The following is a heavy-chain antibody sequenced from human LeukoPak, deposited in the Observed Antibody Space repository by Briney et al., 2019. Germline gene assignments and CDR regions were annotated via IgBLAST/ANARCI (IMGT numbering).Heavy chain of an antibody. J-gene: IGHJ5*02. CDR2: IYHSGST. Sequence: SETLSLTCTVSGGSISSYHWNWIRQPPGKGLEWIGYIYHSGSTNYNPSLKSRVTISVDTSKNQFSLKLSSVTAADTAVYYCARGGDCSGGSCYYIGWFDPWGQGTLVTVSS. V-gene: IGHV4-59*01. D-gene: IGHD2-15*01. CDR3: ARGGDCSGGSCYYIGWFDP. CDR1: GGSISSYH.